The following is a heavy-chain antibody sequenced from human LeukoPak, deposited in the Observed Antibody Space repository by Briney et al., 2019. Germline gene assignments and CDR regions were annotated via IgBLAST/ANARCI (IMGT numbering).Heavy chain of an antibody. D-gene: IGHD3-10*01. CDR3: ARDRKWFGELFRGMDV. Sequence: KSGGSLRLSCAASGFTFSSYSMNWVRQAPGKGLEWVSSISSSSSYIYYADSVKGRFTISRDNAKNSLYLQMNSLRAEDTAVYYCARDRKWFGELFRGMDVWGQGTTVTVSS. V-gene: IGHV3-21*01. CDR1: GFTFSSYS. CDR2: ISSSSSYI. J-gene: IGHJ6*02.